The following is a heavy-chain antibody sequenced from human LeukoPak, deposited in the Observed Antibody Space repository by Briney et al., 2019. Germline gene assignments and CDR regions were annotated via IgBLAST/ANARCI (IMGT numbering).Heavy chain of an antibody. V-gene: IGHV1-2*02. CDR3: ARDDCSGGSCYSYFRY. CDR1: GYTFTGYY. J-gene: IGHJ4*02. CDR2: INPNSGGT. D-gene: IGHD2-15*01. Sequence: GESLKISCKGSGYTFTGYYMHWVRQAPGQGLEWMGWINPNSGGTNYAQKFQGRVTMTRDMSISTAYMELSRLRSDDTAVYYCARDDCSGGSCYSYFRYWGQGTLVTVSS.